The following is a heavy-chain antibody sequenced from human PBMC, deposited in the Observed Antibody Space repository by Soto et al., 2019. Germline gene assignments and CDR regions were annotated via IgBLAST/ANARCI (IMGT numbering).Heavy chain of an antibody. V-gene: IGHV3-33*01. D-gene: IGHD4-17*01. CDR2: IWYDGSNK. J-gene: IGHJ6*02. Sequence: QVQLVESGGGVVQPGRSLRLSCAASGFTFSSYGMHWVRKATGKGLEWVAVIWYDGSNKYYADSVKGRFTISSDNSKNTLYLQMNSLRAEDTAVHYCARCGRDYGEYYYSGMDIWGQVFTITVSS. CDR1: GFTFSSYG. CDR3: ARCGRDYGEYYYSGMDI.